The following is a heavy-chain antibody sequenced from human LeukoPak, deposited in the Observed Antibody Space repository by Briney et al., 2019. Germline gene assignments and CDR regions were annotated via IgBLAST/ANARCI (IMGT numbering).Heavy chain of an antibody. V-gene: IGHV1-18*01. CDR2: ISAYNGNT. Sequence: ASVKVSCKASGYTFTSYGISWVRQAPGQGLEWMGWISAYNGNTDYAQKLQGRVTMTTDTSTSTAYMELRSLRSDDTAVYYCARAHNPGIAAAGFFDYWGQGTLVTVSS. CDR3: ARAHNPGIAAAGFFDY. J-gene: IGHJ4*02. CDR1: GYTFTSYG. D-gene: IGHD6-13*01.